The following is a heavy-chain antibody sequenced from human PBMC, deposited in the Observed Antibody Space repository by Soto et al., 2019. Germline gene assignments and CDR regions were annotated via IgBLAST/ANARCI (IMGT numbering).Heavy chain of an antibody. CDR2: IIPIFGAA. D-gene: IGHD3-22*01. V-gene: IGHV1-69*13. CDR1: GGTFSSYA. J-gene: IGHJ4*02. Sequence: SVKVSCKASGGTFSSYAISWVRQAPGQGLEWMGGIIPIFGAANYAQKFQGRVTITADESTSTAYMELSSLRSEDTAVYYCAKDYYDSSGYYYYFDYWGQGTLVTVSS. CDR3: AKDYYDSSGYYYYFDY.